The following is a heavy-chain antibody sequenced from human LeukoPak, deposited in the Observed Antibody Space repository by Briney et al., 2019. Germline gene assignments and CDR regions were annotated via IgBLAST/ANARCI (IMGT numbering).Heavy chain of an antibody. Sequence: MTSETLSLTCAVYGGSFSGYYWSWIRQPPGKGLEWIGEINHSGSTNYNPSLKSRVTMSVDTSKNQFSLKLSSVTAADTAVYYCARGGGRGAAAEDYWGQGTLVTVSS. V-gene: IGHV4-34*01. D-gene: IGHD6-13*01. CDR2: INHSGST. J-gene: IGHJ4*02. CDR1: GGSFSGYY. CDR3: ARGGGRGAAAEDY.